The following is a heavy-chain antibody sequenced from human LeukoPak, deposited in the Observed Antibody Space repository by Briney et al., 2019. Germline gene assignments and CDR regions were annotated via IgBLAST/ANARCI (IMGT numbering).Heavy chain of an antibody. J-gene: IGHJ4*02. CDR1: GGSISSGDYY. V-gene: IGHV4-30-4*08. CDR2: IYYSGST. Sequence: SETLSLTCTVSGGSISSGDYYWSWIRQPPGKGLEWIGYIYYSGSTYYNPSLKSRVTISVDTSKNQLSLKLSSVAAADTAVYYCARADCSSTSCYTPVFDYWGQGTLVTVSS. CDR3: ARADCSSTSCYTPVFDY. D-gene: IGHD2-2*02.